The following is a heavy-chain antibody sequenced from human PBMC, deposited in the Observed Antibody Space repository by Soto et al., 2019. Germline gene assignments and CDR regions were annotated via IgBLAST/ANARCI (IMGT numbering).Heavy chain of an antibody. CDR2: ISIGSGSI. V-gene: IGHV3-48*02. CDR1: GFSFINYA. Sequence: EVQLVESGGGLVQPGGSWRVSCAASGFSFINYAMNWVRQAPGKGLEWVSYISIGSGSIFYADSVKGRFTISRDDAKNSLYMQLNTLRDEDTAVYYCVRDDRWAFDFWGQGTMVTVSS. CDR3: VRDDRWAFDF. J-gene: IGHJ3*01. D-gene: IGHD3-22*01.